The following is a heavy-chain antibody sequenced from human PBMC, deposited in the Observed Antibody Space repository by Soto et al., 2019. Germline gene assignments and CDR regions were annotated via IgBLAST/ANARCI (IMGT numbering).Heavy chain of an antibody. J-gene: IGHJ4*02. CDR2: ISQGGLDR. D-gene: IGHD6-19*01. Sequence: PGGSLRLPCVVSGFPFSDFVMHWVRQSPGEGLAWVASISQGGLDRYESESVKGRFTSTRNDSKNTVFLQMNRLKVEDTAAYFCASPREGQWLVFDHWGQRTQVTVSS. V-gene: IGHV3-30-3*02. CDR3: ASPREGQWLVFDH. CDR1: GFPFSDFV.